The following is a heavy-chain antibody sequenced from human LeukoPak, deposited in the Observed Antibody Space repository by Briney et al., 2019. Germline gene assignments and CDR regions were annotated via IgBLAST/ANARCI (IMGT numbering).Heavy chain of an antibody. D-gene: IGHD3-3*01. J-gene: IGHJ2*01. V-gene: IGHV3-53*01. CDR3: ARDRSTDWYYDFWSGTHWYFDL. CDR1: GFTVSSNY. Sequence: GGSLRLSCAASGFTVSSNYMSWVRQAPGKGLEWVSVIYSGGSTYYAGSVKGRFTISRDNSKNTLYLQMNRLRAEDTAVYSCARDRSTDWYYDFWSGTHWYFDLWGRGTLVTVSS. CDR2: IYSGGST.